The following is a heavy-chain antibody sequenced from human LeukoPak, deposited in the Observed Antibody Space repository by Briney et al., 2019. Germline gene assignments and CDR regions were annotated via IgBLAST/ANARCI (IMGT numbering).Heavy chain of an antibody. D-gene: IGHD3-10*01. V-gene: IGHV4-61*02. CDR3: AGWHNYYGSGSYSQGFDY. Sequence: SETLSLTCTVSGGSLSSGSYYRSWIRQPAGKGLEWIGRIYTSGSTNYNPSLKSRVTISVDTSKNQFSLKLSSVTAADTAVYYCAGWHNYYGSGSYSQGFDYWGQGTLVTVSS. CDR1: GGSLSSGSYY. J-gene: IGHJ4*02. CDR2: IYTSGST.